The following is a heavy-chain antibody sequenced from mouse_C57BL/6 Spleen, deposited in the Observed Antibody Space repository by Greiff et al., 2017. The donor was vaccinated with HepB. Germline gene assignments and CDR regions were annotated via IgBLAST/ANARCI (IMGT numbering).Heavy chain of an antibody. J-gene: IGHJ1*03. CDR2: ISSGGDYI. V-gene: IGHV5-9-1*02. CDR3: TRTHTTVVADWYFDV. D-gene: IGHD1-1*01. Sequence: EVMLVESGEGLVKPGGSLKLSCAASGFTFSSYAMSWVRQTPEKRLEWVAYISSGGDYIYYADTVKGRFTISRDNARNTLYLQMSSLKSEDTAMYYCTRTHTTVVADWYFDVWGTGTTFTVSS. CDR1: GFTFSSYA.